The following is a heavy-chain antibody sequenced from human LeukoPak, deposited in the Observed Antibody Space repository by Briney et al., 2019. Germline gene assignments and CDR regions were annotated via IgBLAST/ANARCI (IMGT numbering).Heavy chain of an antibody. J-gene: IGHJ4*02. CDR3: AKDRVVRGVMGAFVY. V-gene: IGHV3-23*01. CDR1: GFRFGSYA. D-gene: IGHD3-10*01. Sequence: GGSLRLSCAASGFRFGSYALSWVRQAPGKGLEWVSTISGSGDSTYYADSLKGRFTISRDNSKNTLYLQMNSLRAEDTAVYYCAKDRVVRGVMGAFVYWGQRPLVTVSS. CDR2: ISGSGDST.